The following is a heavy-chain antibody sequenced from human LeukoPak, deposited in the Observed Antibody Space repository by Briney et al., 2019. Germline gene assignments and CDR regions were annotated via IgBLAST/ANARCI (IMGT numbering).Heavy chain of an antibody. CDR2: TYYRSKWYN. J-gene: IGHJ4*02. CDR1: GDSVSSNSAA. V-gene: IGHV6-1*01. CDR3: ARGYPYCGGDCFDY. D-gene: IGHD2-21*01. Sequence: SQTLSLTCAISGDSVSSNSAAWNWIRQSPSRGLEWLERTYYRSKWYNDYAVSVKRRITINPDTSKNQFSLQLNSVTPEDTAVYYCARGYPYCGGDCFDYWGQGTLVTVSS.